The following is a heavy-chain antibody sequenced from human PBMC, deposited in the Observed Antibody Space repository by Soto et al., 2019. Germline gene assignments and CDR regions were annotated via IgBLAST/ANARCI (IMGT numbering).Heavy chain of an antibody. V-gene: IGHV3-33*01. CDR2: IWYDGSNK. CDR3: ARDPYRGGGYEDDY. Sequence: QVQLVESGGGVVQPGRSLRLSCAASGFTFSSYGMHWVRQAPGKGLEWVAVIWYDGSNKYYADSMKGRFTISRDNSKNMLYLQMNSLRAEDTAVYYCARDPYRGGGYEDDYWGQGTLVTVSS. J-gene: IGHJ4*02. CDR1: GFTFSSYG. D-gene: IGHD3-22*01.